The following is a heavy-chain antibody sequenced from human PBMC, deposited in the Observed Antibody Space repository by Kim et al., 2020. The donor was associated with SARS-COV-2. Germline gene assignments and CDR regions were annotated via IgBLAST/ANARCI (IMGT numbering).Heavy chain of an antibody. CDR1: GGSISSGDYY. Sequence: SETLSLTCTVSGGSISSGDYYWSWIRQPPGKGLEWIGYIYYSGSTYYNPSLKSRVTISVDTSKNQFSLKLSSVTAADTAVYYCARDSSSWYYYYYGMDVWGQGTTVTVSS. V-gene: IGHV4-30-4*01. J-gene: IGHJ6*02. CDR3: ARDSSSWYYYYYGMDV. D-gene: IGHD6-13*01. CDR2: IYYSGST.